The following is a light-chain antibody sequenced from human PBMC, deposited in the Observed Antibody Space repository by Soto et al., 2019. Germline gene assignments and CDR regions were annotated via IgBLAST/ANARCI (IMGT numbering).Light chain of an antibody. V-gene: IGKV1-39*01. CDR3: QQSYGTPWT. Sequence: SLSASLGDRVTITCRASQSIISYLNWYQQKPGKAPKLLIYGASSLQSGVPSRFSGSGSGRDVVLTISSLQPVDSATYYCQQSYGTPWTFGQGTKVDIK. CDR1: QSIISY. CDR2: GAS. J-gene: IGKJ1*01.